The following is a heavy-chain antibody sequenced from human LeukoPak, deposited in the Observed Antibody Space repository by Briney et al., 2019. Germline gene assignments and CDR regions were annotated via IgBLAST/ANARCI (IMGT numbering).Heavy chain of an antibody. CDR1: GGSFIGFH. Sequence: SETLSLTCAVYGGSFIGFHWNWIRQPPGKGLEWIGDINHSGSTNYNPSLTSRVTISVDTSKNQFSLKLSSVTAADTAVYYCARAGYYYYYMDVWGKGTTVTISS. J-gene: IGHJ6*03. D-gene: IGHD7-27*01. V-gene: IGHV4-34*01. CDR3: ARAGYYYYYMDV. CDR2: INHSGST.